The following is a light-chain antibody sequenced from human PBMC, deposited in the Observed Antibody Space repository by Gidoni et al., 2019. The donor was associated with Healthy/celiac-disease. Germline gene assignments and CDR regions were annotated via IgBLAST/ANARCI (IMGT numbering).Light chain of an antibody. CDR2: DAS. CDR1: QSVSSY. Sequence: ELVLTQSPATLSLSPGERATLSCRASQSVSSYVAWYQQKPGQAPRLLIYDASNRATGIPARFSGSGSGTDFTLTISSLEPEDFAVYYCQQRSNWPPEVTFGGGTKVEIK. CDR3: QQRSNWPPEVT. J-gene: IGKJ4*01. V-gene: IGKV3-11*01.